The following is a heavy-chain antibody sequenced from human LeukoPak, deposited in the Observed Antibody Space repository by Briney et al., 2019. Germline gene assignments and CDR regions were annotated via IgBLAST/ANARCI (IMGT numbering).Heavy chain of an antibody. J-gene: IGHJ5*02. CDR3: AREYSSSHSTYNWFDP. CDR1: GGSISSYY. CDR2: IYYSGST. V-gene: IGHV4-59*01. Sequence: SETLSLTCTVSGGSISSYYWSWIRQPPGKGLEWIEYIYYSGSTNYNPSLKSRVTISVDTSKNQFSLKLSSVTAADTAVYYCAREYSSSHSTYNWFDPWGQGTLVTVSS. D-gene: IGHD6-13*01.